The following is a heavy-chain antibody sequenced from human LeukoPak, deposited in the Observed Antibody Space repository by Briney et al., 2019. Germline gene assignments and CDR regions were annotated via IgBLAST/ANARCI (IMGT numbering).Heavy chain of an antibody. Sequence: GGSLRLSCAASGFAVSSNYMSWVRQAPGKGLEWVSVIYSGGSTYYADSVKGRFTISRDNSKNTLYLQMNSLRAEDTAIYYCAKEVVPGTSRSFDYWGQGTLVTVSS. D-gene: IGHD2-2*01. CDR3: AKEVVPGTSRSFDY. V-gene: IGHV3-53*01. CDR1: GFAVSSNY. J-gene: IGHJ4*02. CDR2: IYSGGST.